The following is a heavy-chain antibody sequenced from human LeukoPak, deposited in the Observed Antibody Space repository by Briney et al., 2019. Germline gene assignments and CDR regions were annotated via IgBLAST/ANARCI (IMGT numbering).Heavy chain of an antibody. V-gene: IGHV3-23*01. CDR2: ISGSAGST. CDR3: AKGGYSSSRSYFDY. J-gene: IGHJ4*02. D-gene: IGHD6-6*01. Sequence: GGSLRLSCAASGFTFSSYAMSWVRQAPGKGLEWVSAISGSAGSTFYADSVKGRFTISRDNSKNTLYLQMNSLRAEDTAVYYCAKGGYSSSRSYFDYWGQGTLVTVSS. CDR1: GFTFSSYA.